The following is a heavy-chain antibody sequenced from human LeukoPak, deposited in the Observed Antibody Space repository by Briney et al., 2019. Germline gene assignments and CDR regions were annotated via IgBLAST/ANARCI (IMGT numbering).Heavy chain of an antibody. CDR1: WFTVSSNY. J-gene: IGHJ4*02. D-gene: IGHD5-18*01. CDR2: IYSGGST. CDR3: AKLNSYGYY. Sequence: GGSLRLSCAASWFTVSSNYMSWVRQAPGKGLEWVSVIYSGGSTYYADSVKGRFTIPRDNSKNTLYLQMNSLRAEDTAVYYCAKLNSYGYYWGQGTLVTVSS. V-gene: IGHV3-53*01.